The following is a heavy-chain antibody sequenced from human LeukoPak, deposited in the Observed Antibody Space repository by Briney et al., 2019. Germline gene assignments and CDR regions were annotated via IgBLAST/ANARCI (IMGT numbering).Heavy chain of an antibody. D-gene: IGHD6-19*01. CDR2: ISSSSSSTI. J-gene: IGHJ6*03. Sequence: PGGSLRLSCAASGFTFSSYEMNWVRQAPGKGLEWVSYISSSSSSTIYYADSVKGRFTISRDNAKNSLYLQMNSLRAEDTAVYYCARVRYSSGWYMDVWGKGTTVTVSS. CDR1: GFTFSSYE. V-gene: IGHV3-48*01. CDR3: ARVRYSSGWYMDV.